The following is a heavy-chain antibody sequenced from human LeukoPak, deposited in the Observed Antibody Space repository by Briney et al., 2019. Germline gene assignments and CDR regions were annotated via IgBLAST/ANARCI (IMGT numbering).Heavy chain of an antibody. CDR1: GFTFSDYY. V-gene: IGHV3-11*01. CDR2: ISSSGSTI. CDR3: AKDYRAVATIYDAFDI. Sequence: GGSLRLSCAASGFTFSDYYMSWIRQAPGKGLEWVSYISSSGSTIYYADSVKGRFTISRDNAKNSLYLQMNSLRAEDTAVYYCAKDYRAVATIYDAFDIWGQGTMVTVSS. J-gene: IGHJ3*02. D-gene: IGHD5-12*01.